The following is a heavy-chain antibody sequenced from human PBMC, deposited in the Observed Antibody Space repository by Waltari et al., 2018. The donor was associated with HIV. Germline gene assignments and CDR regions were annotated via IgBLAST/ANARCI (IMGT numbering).Heavy chain of an antibody. J-gene: IGHJ4*02. CDR3: ARDPSPPILYDILTGYYFDY. Sequence: QVQLVESGGGVVQPGGSLSLSGAASGSTFTTLSMPWVRPAPGKGLEWVAFVRYDGSNKYYADSVKGRFTISRDNSKNTLYLQMNSLRADDTAVYYCARDPSPPILYDILTGYYFDYWGQGTLVTVSS. CDR2: VRYDGSNK. D-gene: IGHD3-9*01. CDR1: GSTFTTLS. V-gene: IGHV3-30*02.